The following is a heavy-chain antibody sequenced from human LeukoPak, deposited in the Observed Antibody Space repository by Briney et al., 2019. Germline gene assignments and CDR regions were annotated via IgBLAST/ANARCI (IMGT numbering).Heavy chain of an antibody. J-gene: IGHJ4*02. CDR1: GFTFNTNA. CDR2: ISGRTGGT. D-gene: IGHD3-9*01. Sequence: PGGSLRLSCAASGFTFNTNAMSWVRQAPGKGLEWVSAISGRTGGTYYADSVKGRFTISRDNSKNTLYLQMSSLRAEDTAVYYCVKGHYDILTGLLGGFFDYWGQGTLVTVSS. V-gene: IGHV3-23*01. CDR3: VKGHYDILTGLLGGFFDY.